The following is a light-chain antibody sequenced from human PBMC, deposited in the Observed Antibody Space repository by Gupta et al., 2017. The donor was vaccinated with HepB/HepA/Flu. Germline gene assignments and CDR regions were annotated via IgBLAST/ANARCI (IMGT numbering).Light chain of an antibody. CDR1: QRISSY. V-gene: IGKV1-39*01. CDR3: QQSDSTLWT. Sequence: DIQITQSPCSVSASVGDRFTITCRASQRISSYLKWYQQKPGKAPKLLIYAASRVERGVPPRFSGSGSGTDFTLTISSLQPEDFAKYYCQQSDSTLWTFGQGTKVEIK. CDR2: AAS. J-gene: IGKJ1*01.